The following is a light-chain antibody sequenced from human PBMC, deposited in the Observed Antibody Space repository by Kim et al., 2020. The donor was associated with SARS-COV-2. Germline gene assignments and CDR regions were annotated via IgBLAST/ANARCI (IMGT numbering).Light chain of an antibody. CDR3: QKYNSAPWT. J-gene: IGKJ1*01. CDR1: QDIANS. V-gene: IGKV1-27*01. CDR2: AAS. Sequence: ASVGDRVTITCRASQDIANSLAWYQQKPGTVPKVLIYAASTLQSGVPSRFSGSGSGTEFTLTIGSLQTEDAATYYYQKYNSAPWTFGPGTKVDIK.